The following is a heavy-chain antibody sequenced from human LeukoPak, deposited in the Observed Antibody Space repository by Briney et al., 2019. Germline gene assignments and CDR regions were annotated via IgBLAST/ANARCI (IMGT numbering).Heavy chain of an antibody. CDR2: IRYDGTNK. J-gene: IGHJ4*02. V-gene: IGHV3-30*02. CDR1: GFTFSTYG. Sequence: PGGSLRLSCAASGFTFSTYGMHWVRQAPGQGLEWVSFIRYDGTNKYYADSVKGRFTISRDNSKNTLYLQMNSLRAEDTAVYYCAKEGMVRGVMLGWGQGTLVTVSS. CDR3: AKEGMVRGVMLG. D-gene: IGHD3-10*01.